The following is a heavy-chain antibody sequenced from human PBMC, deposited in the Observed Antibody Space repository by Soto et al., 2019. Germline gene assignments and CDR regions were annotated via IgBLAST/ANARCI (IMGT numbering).Heavy chain of an antibody. CDR2: ISYDGSNK. D-gene: IGHD2-15*01. J-gene: IGHJ4*02. CDR1: GFTFSSYA. Sequence: QVQLVESGGGVVQPGRSLRLSCAASGFTFSSYAMHWVRQAPGKGLEGVAVISYDGSNKYYADSVKGRFTISRDNSKNTLYLQMNSLRAEDTAVYYCARIDCSGGSCYFSGIDYWGQGTLVTVSS. V-gene: IGHV3-30-3*01. CDR3: ARIDCSGGSCYFSGIDY.